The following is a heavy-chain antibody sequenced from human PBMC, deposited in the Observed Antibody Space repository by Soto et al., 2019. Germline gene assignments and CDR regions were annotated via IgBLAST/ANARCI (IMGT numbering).Heavy chain of an antibody. Sequence: QVQLQESGPGLVKPSETLSLTCTVSGGSVSSGSYYWSWIRQPPGKGLEWIGYIYYSGSTNYNPSLKGRVTISVDTSKNQFSLKLSSVTAADTAVYYCARDQNYYGSGSGDYYYYGMDVWGQGTTVTVSS. D-gene: IGHD3-10*01. CDR3: ARDQNYYGSGSGDYYYYGMDV. CDR1: GGSVSSGSYY. CDR2: IYYSGST. J-gene: IGHJ6*02. V-gene: IGHV4-61*01.